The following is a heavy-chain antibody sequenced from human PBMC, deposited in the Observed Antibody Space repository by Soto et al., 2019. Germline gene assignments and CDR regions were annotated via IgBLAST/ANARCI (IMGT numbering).Heavy chain of an antibody. CDR3: ARPYDFWSGYYNCDP. V-gene: IGHV1-2*02. CDR2: INPNSGGT. J-gene: IGHJ5*02. Sequence: ASVKVSCKASGYTFTGYYMHWVRQAPGQGLEWMGWINPNSGGTNYAQKFQGRVTMTRDTSISTAYMELSRLRSDDTAVYYCARPYDFWSGYYNCDPWGQGTLVTVSS. D-gene: IGHD3-3*01. CDR1: GYTFTGYY.